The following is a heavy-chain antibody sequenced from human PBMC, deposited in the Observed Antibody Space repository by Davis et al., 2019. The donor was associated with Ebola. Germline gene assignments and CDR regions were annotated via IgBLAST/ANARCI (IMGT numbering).Heavy chain of an antibody. V-gene: IGHV4-34*01. CDR3: ARDSGYSNYYYYYGMDV. CDR2: INHSGST. J-gene: IGHJ6*02. CDR1: GGSISGYY. Sequence: SETLSLTCTVSGGSISGYYWSWIRQPPGKGLEWIGEINHSGSTNYNPSLKSRVTISVDTSKNQFSLKLSSVTAADTAVYYCARDSGYSNYYYYYGMDVWGQGTTVTVSS. D-gene: IGHD4-11*01.